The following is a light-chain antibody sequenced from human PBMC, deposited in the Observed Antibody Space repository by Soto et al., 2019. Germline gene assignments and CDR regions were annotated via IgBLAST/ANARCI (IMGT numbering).Light chain of an antibody. CDR3: AAWDDSLNGWV. Sequence: QSVLTQPPSASGTPGQRVTISCSGSSSNIGSNTVNWYQQLPGTAPKLLIYSNNQRPSGVPDRFSGSKSGTSASLAISGLHVEVEADYYCAAWDDSLNGWVCGGGTKLTVL. V-gene: IGLV1-44*01. CDR2: SNN. CDR1: SSNIGSNT. J-gene: IGLJ3*02.